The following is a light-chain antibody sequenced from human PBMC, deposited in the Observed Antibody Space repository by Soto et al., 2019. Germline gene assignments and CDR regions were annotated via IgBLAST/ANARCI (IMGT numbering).Light chain of an antibody. CDR2: DAS. V-gene: IGKV1-5*01. J-gene: IGKJ1*01. Sequence: DIQMTQSPSTLSGSVGDRFTVTCRASQTISSWLAWYQHKPGKAPKLLIYDASNLDSGVPSRFSGSGSGTEFSLTISNLQPDDCATYYCQQYENYWTFGQGTKVDI. CDR3: QQYENYWT. CDR1: QTISSW.